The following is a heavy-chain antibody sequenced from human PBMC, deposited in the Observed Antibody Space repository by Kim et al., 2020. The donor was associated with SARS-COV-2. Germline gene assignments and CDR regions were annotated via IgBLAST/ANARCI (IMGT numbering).Heavy chain of an antibody. CDR1: NFNFESYS. CDR2: ISYDGINI. D-gene: IGHD3-9*01. Sequence: GGSLRLSCTASNFNFESYSIHWVRQAPGKGLEWITIISYDGINIYYADSVKGRFTISRDNSKNTLDLQMNNLRPEDTAIYYCARDKWGGRYFDWQGMDVWGLGTTVIVSS. V-gene: IGHV3-30*17. CDR3: ARDKWGGRYFDWQGMDV. J-gene: IGHJ6*02.